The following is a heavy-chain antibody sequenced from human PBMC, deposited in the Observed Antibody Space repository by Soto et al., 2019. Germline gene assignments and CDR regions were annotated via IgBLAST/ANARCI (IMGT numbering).Heavy chain of an antibody. J-gene: IGHJ5*02. CDR3: ARDSLGMAVLGTGRSKTDRFDP. CDR1: GGSFSGYY. V-gene: IGHV4-34*01. Sequence: QVQLQQWGAGLLKPSETLSLTCAVYGGSFSGYYWSWIRQPPGKGLEWIGEINHSGRTNYNPSLKSRVPIAIATSKNRFSLKLSSVTAADTAIYYCARDSLGMAVLGTGRSKTDRFDPWGQGTLVTVSS. D-gene: IGHD6-19*01. CDR2: INHSGRT.